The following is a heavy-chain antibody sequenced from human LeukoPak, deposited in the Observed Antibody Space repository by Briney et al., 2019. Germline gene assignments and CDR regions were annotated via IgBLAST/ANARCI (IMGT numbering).Heavy chain of an antibody. CDR3: ARHQGVPNSEFWSAYADYYYMDV. CDR2: IYPGDSDT. J-gene: IGHJ6*03. D-gene: IGHD3-3*01. CDR1: GYNFTSYW. Sequence: GESRKISCKGSGYNFTSYWIGWVRQMPGKGLEWMGIIYPGDSDTRYSPSFQGQVTISADKSISTAYLQWSSLKASDTAMYYCARHQGVPNSEFWSAYADYYYMDVWGKGTTVTVSS. V-gene: IGHV5-51*01.